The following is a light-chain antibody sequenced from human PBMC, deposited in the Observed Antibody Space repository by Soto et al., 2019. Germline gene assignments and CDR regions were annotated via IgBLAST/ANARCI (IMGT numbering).Light chain of an antibody. CDR1: SSDVGGYNY. CDR3: SSYTGSTSL. CDR2: AVT. Sequence: QSALTQPASVSGSPRQSITISCTGISSDVGGYNYVSWYQQHPGKAPKLMIYAVTDRPSGVSSRFSGSKSGNTASLTISGLQAEHEADYYCSSYTGSTSLFGTGTKVTLL. V-gene: IGLV2-14*03. J-gene: IGLJ1*01.